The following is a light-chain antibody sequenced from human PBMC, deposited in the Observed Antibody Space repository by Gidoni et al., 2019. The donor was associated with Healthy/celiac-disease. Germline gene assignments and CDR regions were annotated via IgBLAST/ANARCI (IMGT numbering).Light chain of an antibody. CDR1: QSISSY. Sequence: GDRVTITCRASQSISSYLNWYQQKPGKAPKLLIYAASSLQSGVPSRFSGSGSGTDFTLTISSLQPEDFATYYCQQSYSTLFTFGPGTKVDIK. V-gene: IGKV1-39*01. CDR3: QQSYSTLFT. CDR2: AAS. J-gene: IGKJ3*01.